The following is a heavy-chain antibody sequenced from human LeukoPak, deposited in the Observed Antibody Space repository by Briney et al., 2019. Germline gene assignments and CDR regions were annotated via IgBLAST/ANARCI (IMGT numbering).Heavy chain of an antibody. V-gene: IGHV4-4*02. J-gene: IGHJ4*02. D-gene: IGHD1-1*01. CDR3: ARVNINNWHSCDY. Sequence: SETLSLTCAVSGGSISSNNWWGWVRQPPGKGLEWIGEIYHSGSPNYNPSLKSRVTISVDKSRNHFSLNLGSVTAADTAVYYCARVNINNWHSCDYWGQGTLVTVSS. CDR2: IYHSGSP. CDR1: GGSISSNNW.